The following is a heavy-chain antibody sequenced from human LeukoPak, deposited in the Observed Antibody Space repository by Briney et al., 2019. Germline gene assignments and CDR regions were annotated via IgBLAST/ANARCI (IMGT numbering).Heavy chain of an antibody. CDR2: ISYGGSNK. J-gene: IGHJ4*02. CDR3: ARGVVGGYYYPFDY. CDR1: GFSFSSYA. D-gene: IGHD3-22*01. Sequence: GGSLRLSCAASGFSFSSYAMRWVRQAPGKGLEWVGVISYGGSNKYYPDPERRGLTLSRETTKNTLYLQMNSLRAEETAVYYCARGVVGGYYYPFDYWGQGNLVTVSS. V-gene: IGHV3-30*04.